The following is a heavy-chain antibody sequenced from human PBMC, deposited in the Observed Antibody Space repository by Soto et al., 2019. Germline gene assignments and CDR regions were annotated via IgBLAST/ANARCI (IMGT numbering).Heavy chain of an antibody. CDR1: GGSISSYY. D-gene: IGHD5-12*01. V-gene: IGHV4-59*01. CDR2: IYYSGST. J-gene: IGHJ3*02. Sequence: ASETLSLTCTVSGGSISSYYWSWIRQPPGKGLEWIGYIYYSGSTNYNPSLKSRVTISVDTSKNQFSLKLSSVTAADTAVYYCARRNSGYDHDAFDIWGQGTMVTVSS. CDR3: ARRNSGYDHDAFDI.